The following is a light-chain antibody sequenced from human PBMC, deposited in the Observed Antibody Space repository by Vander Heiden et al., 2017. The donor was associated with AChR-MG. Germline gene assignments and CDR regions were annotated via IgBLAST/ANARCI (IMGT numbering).Light chain of an antibody. Sequence: NFVLTQPHSVSESPGKTVTISCTRSGCSIASNYVQWYQQRPGSAPTTVIFEDNHRHSGGTDRFSGSIDSSSNAASLIISGLKTEDEADYYCQSYDDNNHGVFGGGTKLTVL. CDR1: GCSIASNY. V-gene: IGLV6-57*03. CDR2: EDN. J-gene: IGLJ2*01. CDR3: QSYDDNNHGV.